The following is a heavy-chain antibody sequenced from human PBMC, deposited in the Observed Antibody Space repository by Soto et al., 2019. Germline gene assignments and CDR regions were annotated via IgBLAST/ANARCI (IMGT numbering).Heavy chain of an antibody. V-gene: IGHV3-23*01. CDR1: GFTFSSYA. D-gene: IGHD3-3*01. J-gene: IGHJ3*02. CDR3: AKGRFLEWLAYIPDAFDI. CDR2: ISGSGGST. Sequence: HPGGSLRLSCAASGFTFSSYAMSWVRQAPGKGLEWVSAISGSGGSTYYADSVKGRFTISRDNSKNTLYLQMNSLRAEDTAVYYCAKGRFLEWLAYIPDAFDIWGQGTMVTVSS.